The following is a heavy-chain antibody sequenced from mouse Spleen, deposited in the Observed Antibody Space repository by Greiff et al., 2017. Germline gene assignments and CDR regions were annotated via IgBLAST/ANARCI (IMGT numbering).Heavy chain of an antibody. J-gene: IGHJ3*01. D-gene: IGHD2-4*01. CDR1: GFSLTSYG. Sequence: VQVVESGPGLVQPSQSLSITCTVSGFSLTSYGVHWVRQSPGKGLEWLGVIWSGGSTDYNAAFISRLSISKDNSKSQVFFKMNSLQADDTAIYYCARPLGITTAWFAYWGQGTLVTVSA. CDR3: ARPLGITTAWFAY. V-gene: IGHV2-2*01. CDR2: IWSGGST.